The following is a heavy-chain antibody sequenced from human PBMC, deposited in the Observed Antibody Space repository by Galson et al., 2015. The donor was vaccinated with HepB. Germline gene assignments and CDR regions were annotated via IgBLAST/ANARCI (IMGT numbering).Heavy chain of an antibody. Sequence: SLRLSCAASGFTFNSYAMHWVRQAPGKGLEWVAVISYDGSNKYYADSVKGRFTISRDNSKNTLYLQMNSLRAEDTAVYYCARAPDYGDHDWGQGTLVTVSS. CDR2: ISYDGSNK. CDR1: GFTFNSYA. J-gene: IGHJ4*02. V-gene: IGHV3-30-3*01. D-gene: IGHD4-17*01. CDR3: ARAPDYGDHD.